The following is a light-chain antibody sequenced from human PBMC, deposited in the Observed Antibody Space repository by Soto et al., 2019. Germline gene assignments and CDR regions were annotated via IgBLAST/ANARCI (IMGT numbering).Light chain of an antibody. J-gene: IGKJ1*01. V-gene: IGKV3-15*01. CDR2: GAS. CDR3: QQYRSWPRT. CDR1: QSVDIS. Sequence: EIVLTQSPATLSVSPGEGVTLSCRASQSVDISLAWYQQKPGQAPRLLIYGASTRATDMPGTFSGRGSGTEFTLTIASLRPEDFGVYYCQQYRSWPRTFGQGTKVEIK.